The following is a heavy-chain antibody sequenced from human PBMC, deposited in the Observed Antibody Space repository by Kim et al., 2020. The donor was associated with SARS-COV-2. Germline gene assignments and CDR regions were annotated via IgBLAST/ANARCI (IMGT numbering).Heavy chain of an antibody. CDR3: ARGNPVLCRSYYQVFFDY. D-gene: IGHD1-26*01. Sequence: KGRFTISRDNAKNSLYLQMNSLRAEDTAVYYCARGNPVLCRSYYQVFFDYWGQGTLVTVSS. V-gene: IGHV3-11*06. J-gene: IGHJ4*02.